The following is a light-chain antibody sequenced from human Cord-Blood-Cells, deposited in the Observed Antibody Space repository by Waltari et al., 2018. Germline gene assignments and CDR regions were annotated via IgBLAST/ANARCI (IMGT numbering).Light chain of an antibody. CDR1: SSDVGSYNL. CDR2: EGS. V-gene: IGLV2-23*01. J-gene: IGLJ3*02. CDR3: CSYAGSSFWV. Sequence: QSALTQPASVSGSPGQSITISCTGTSSDVGSYNLVSWYQQHPGKAPKLMIYEGSKRPSGVSNGFSGSKSGNTASLTVSGLQAEDEADYYCCSYAGSSFWVFGGGTKLTVL.